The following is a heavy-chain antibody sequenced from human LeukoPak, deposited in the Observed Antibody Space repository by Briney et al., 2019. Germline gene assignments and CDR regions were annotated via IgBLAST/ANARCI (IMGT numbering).Heavy chain of an antibody. CDR2: IQPGDSNT. CDR3: ARQYSGYVTFDY. CDR1: GYTFTDYW. J-gene: IGHJ4*02. D-gene: IGHD5-12*01. V-gene: IGHV5-51*01. Sequence: GESLKISCRGSGYTFTDYWIDWVRQMPGIGLEWMGSIQPGDSNTRYSPSFQGQVTISADKSINTAYLQWSSLKASDTAMYYCARQYSGYVTFDYWGQGTLVSVSS.